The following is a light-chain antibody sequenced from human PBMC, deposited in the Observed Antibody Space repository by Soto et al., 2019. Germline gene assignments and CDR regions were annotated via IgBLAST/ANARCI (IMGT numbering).Light chain of an antibody. J-gene: IGKJ1*01. CDR3: QKYNSYSWT. CDR1: QSISSW. V-gene: IGKV1-5*01. Sequence: DIQMTQSPSTLSGSVGYRVTITCLASQSISSWLAWYQQKPGKAPKLLIYEASSLESGVPSRFSGSGSGTEFTLTISSLQPDDFATYYCQKYNSYSWTFGQGTKVDIK. CDR2: EAS.